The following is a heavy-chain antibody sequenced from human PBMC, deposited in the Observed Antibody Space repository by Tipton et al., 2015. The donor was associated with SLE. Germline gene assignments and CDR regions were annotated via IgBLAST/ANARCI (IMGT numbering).Heavy chain of an antibody. CDR3: AREVNDFWSGGYFDY. V-gene: IGHV4-39*07. Sequence: TLSLTCTVSGGSISSSSYYWGWIRQPPGKGLEWIGSIYYSGSTYYNPSLKSRVTISVDTSKNQFSLKLSSVTAADTAVYYCAREVNDFWSGGYFDYWGQGTLVTVSS. J-gene: IGHJ4*02. D-gene: IGHD3-3*01. CDR2: IYYSGST. CDR1: GGSISSSSYY.